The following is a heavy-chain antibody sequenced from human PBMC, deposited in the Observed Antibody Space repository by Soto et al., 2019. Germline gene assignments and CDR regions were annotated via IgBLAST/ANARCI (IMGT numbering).Heavy chain of an antibody. Sequence: SETLSLTCTVSGVSISSSSYYWRWIRQPPGKGLEWIGSIYYSGSTYYNPSLKSRVTISVDTSKNQFSLKLSSVTAADTAVYYCARTLGYHDSSGYYYVNWFDPWGQGTLVTVSS. V-gene: IGHV4-39*01. D-gene: IGHD3-22*01. CDR1: GVSISSSSYY. CDR3: ARTLGYHDSSGYYYVNWFDP. J-gene: IGHJ5*02. CDR2: IYYSGST.